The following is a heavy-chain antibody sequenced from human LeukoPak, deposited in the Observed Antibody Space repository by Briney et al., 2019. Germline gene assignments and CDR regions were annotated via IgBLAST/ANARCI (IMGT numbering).Heavy chain of an antibody. CDR1: GFTFNNHA. D-gene: IGHD3-22*01. V-gene: IGHV3-23*01. Sequence: GGSLRLSCAASGFTFNNHAMAWVRQAPGKGLAWVSAIRSGGDTTYYADSVKGRFTISRDNSKNMVYLQMNSLRADDTAVYYCARDLWNFYDDSGYNRDFDSWGQGTLVTVSS. CDR3: ARDLWNFYDDSGYNRDFDS. J-gene: IGHJ5*01. CDR2: IRSGGDTT.